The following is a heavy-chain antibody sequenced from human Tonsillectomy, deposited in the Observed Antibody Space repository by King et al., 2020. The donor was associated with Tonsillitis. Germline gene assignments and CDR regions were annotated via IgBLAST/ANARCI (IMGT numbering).Heavy chain of an antibody. J-gene: IGHJ5*02. CDR1: GDSISSGDYF. V-gene: IGHV4-30-4*01. CDR2: IYYSGRT. CDR3: AREVSIYYNILTGYYTGWFDP. Sequence: QLQESGPGLVKPSQTLTLTCTVSGDSISSGDYFWSWIRQPPGKGLEWIGYIYYSGRTQYNPSLKSRVIISLDTSKNLFSLKLSSVTAADTAVYYCAREVSIYYNILTGYYTGWFDPWGLGTLVTVSS. D-gene: IGHD3-9*01.